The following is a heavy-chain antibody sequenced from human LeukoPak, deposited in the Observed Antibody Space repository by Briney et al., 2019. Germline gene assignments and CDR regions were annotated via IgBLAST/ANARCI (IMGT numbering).Heavy chain of an antibody. D-gene: IGHD2-2*01. Sequence: GESLKISCKGSGYSFTSYWIGWVRQMPGKGLEWMGITYPGDSDTRYSPSFQGQVTISADKSISTAYLQWSSLKASDTAMYYCARRRVPAATYYYYGMDVWGQGTTVTVSS. CDR1: GYSFTSYW. J-gene: IGHJ6*02. CDR2: TYPGDSDT. CDR3: ARRRVPAATYYYYGMDV. V-gene: IGHV5-51*01.